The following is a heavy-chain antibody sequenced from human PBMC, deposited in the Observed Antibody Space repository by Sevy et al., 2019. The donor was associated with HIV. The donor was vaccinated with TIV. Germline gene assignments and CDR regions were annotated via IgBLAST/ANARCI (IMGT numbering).Heavy chain of an antibody. CDR3: ARGDYFGSGISNYYYYGMDV. Sequence: SQTLSLTCAISGDSVSSNSAAWNWIRQSPSRGLEWLGRTYYRSKWYNDYAVSVKSRITINPDTSKNQVSLQLNSVTPEDTAVYYCARGDYFGSGISNYYYYGMDVWGQGTTVTVSS. CDR1: GDSVSSNSAA. V-gene: IGHV6-1*01. D-gene: IGHD3-10*01. CDR2: TYYRSKWYN. J-gene: IGHJ6*02.